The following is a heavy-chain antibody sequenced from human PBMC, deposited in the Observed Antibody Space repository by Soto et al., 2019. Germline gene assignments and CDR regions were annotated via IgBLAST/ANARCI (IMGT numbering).Heavy chain of an antibody. CDR3: ARDVSWFGELIASNY. D-gene: IGHD3-10*01. J-gene: IGHJ4*02. CDR2: INASNGNK. Sequence: QVQLVQSGAEVKKPGASVKVSCKASGYTFTSYAMHWVRQAPGQRLEWMGWINASNGNKKYSQKFQGRVPITRDTSESIADMELSSLRSEDTAVYYCARDVSWFGELIASNYWGQGTLVTVSS. CDR1: GYTFTSYA. V-gene: IGHV1-3*01.